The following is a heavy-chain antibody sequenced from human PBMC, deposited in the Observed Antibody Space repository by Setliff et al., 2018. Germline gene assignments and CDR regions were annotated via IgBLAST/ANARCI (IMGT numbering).Heavy chain of an antibody. D-gene: IGHD6-25*01. CDR2: IYNSGST. V-gene: IGHV4-59*01. CDR3: ARAGLAAAGRKGVFDH. J-gene: IGHJ4*02. CDR1: GGSISSYY. Sequence: KTSETLSLTCTVSGGSISSYYWSWIRQPPGKGLEWIGYIYNSGSTNYNPSLKSRVTISVDTSKNQISLKLTSVTAADTAVYYCARAGLAAAGRKGVFDHWGQGTLVTVSS.